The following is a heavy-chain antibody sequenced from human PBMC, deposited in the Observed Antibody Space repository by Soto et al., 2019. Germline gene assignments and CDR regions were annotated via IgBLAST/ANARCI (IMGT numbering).Heavy chain of an antibody. Sequence: SETLSLTCTVSGGSISSYYWSWIRQPPGKGLEWIGYIYYSGSTNYNPSLKSRVTISVDTSKNQFSLKLSSVTAADTAVYYCARDSSTNEWEPWSDPWGQGTLVTVSS. D-gene: IGHD1-26*01. CDR3: ARDSSTNEWEPWSDP. CDR1: GGSISSYY. J-gene: IGHJ5*02. V-gene: IGHV4-59*01. CDR2: IYYSGST.